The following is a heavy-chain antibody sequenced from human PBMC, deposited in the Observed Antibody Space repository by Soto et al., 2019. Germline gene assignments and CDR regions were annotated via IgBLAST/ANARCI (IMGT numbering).Heavy chain of an antibody. CDR3: AIVRIAVAHDAFDI. J-gene: IGHJ3*02. D-gene: IGHD6-19*01. Sequence: QVQLVQSGAEVKKPGASVKVSCKASGYTFTSYDINWVRQATGQGLEWMGWMNPNSGNTGYAQKFQGRVTMTRNTSISTAYMELSSLRSEDTSVYYCAIVRIAVAHDAFDIWGQGPMVTVSS. V-gene: IGHV1-8*01. CDR1: GYTFTSYD. CDR2: MNPNSGNT.